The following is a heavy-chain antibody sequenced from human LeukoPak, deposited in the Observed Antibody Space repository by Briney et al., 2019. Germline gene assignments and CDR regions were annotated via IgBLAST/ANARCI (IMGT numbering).Heavy chain of an antibody. CDR1: GGTFSSYA. D-gene: IGHD3-10*02. CDR2: IIPIFGTA. Sequence: SVKVSCKASGGTFSSYAISWVRQAPGQGLEWMGGIIPIFGTANYAQKFQGRVTITADKSTSTAYMELSSLRSEDTAVYYCAVRSVHQGAFDIWGQGTMVTVSS. J-gene: IGHJ3*02. V-gene: IGHV1-69*06. CDR3: AVRSVHQGAFDI.